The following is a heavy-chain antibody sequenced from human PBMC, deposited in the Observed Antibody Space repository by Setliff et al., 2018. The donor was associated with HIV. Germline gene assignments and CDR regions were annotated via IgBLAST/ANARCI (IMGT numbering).Heavy chain of an antibody. CDR2: IYYTGTT. D-gene: IGHD3-22*01. Sequence: PSETLSLTCTVSGGSISSRSNYWGWIRQPPGKGLEWIGTIYYTGTTYYNPSLQSRVTLSVEPSKNQFSLKLSSVTAAETSFYYCAKPYYDSSGYYFYYFDYWGQGTLVTVSS. J-gene: IGHJ4*02. V-gene: IGHV4-39*01. CDR3: AKPYYDSSGYYFYYFDY. CDR1: GGSISSRSNY.